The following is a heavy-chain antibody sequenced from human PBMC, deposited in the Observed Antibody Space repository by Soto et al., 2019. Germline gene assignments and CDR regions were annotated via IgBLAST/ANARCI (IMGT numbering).Heavy chain of an antibody. D-gene: IGHD5-12*01. CDR3: ARVDIVATTLDY. CDR1: GGSVSSGSYY. V-gene: IGHV4-61*01. Sequence: PSETLSLTCTVSGGSVSSGSYYWSWIRQPPGKGLEWIGYIYYSGSTNYNPSLKSRVTISVDTSKNQFSLKLSSVTAADTAVYYCARVDIVATTLDYWGQGTMVTVSS. CDR2: IYYSGST. J-gene: IGHJ4*02.